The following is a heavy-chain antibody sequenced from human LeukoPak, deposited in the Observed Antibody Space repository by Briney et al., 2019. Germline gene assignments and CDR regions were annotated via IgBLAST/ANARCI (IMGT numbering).Heavy chain of an antibody. J-gene: IGHJ3*02. V-gene: IGHV3-30*02. CDR3: VRDSLPSSMWELLRLYAFDM. Sequence: GGSLRLSCAASGFTFSTYGMHWVRQAPGKGLELVAFIRSDGSNKYYADSVKGRFTISRDNSKNTLYLQMNSLRAEDTAVYYCVRDSLPSSMWELLRLYAFDMWGQGTMVTVSS. D-gene: IGHD1-26*01. CDR1: GFTFSTYG. CDR2: IRSDGSNK.